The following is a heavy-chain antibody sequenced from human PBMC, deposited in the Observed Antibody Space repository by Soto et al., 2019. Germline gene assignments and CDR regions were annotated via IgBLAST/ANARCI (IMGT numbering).Heavy chain of an antibody. CDR1: GGSISSGGYS. CDR3: ARRASSSWAVDY. J-gene: IGHJ4*02. V-gene: IGHV4-30-2*01. Sequence: PSETLSLTCSVPGGSISSGGYSWSWIRQPPGKGLEWIGYIYHSGSTYYNPSLKSRVTISVDKSKNQFSLKLSSVTAADTAVYYCARRASSSWAVDYWGQGTLVTVSS. CDR2: IYHSGST. D-gene: IGHD6-13*01.